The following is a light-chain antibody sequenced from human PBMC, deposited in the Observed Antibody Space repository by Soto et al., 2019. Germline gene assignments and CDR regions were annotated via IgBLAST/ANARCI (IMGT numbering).Light chain of an antibody. J-gene: IGKJ3*01. Sequence: DIQMTQSPSSLSASAGDRVTITCRASQGVRSSLDWYQQKPGKAPKRMIYEISSLKSGVHSRFSGSGAGTEFTLTISSLQPEDFATYYCLQHNSYPFTFGPGTKVDIK. CDR1: QGVRSS. CDR2: EIS. CDR3: LQHNSYPFT. V-gene: IGKV1-17*01.